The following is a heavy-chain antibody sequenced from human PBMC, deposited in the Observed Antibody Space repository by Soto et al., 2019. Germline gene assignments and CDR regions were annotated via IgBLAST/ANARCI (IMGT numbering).Heavy chain of an antibody. V-gene: IGHV1-18*04. CDR3: ARDKGEQQLVYVYHYGIDV. Sequence: ASVKVSCKASGYTFTSYGISWVRQAPGQGLEWMGWISAYNGNTNYAQKLQGRVTMTTDTSTSTAYMELRSLRSDDTAVYYCARDKGEQQLVYVYHYGIDVWGQGTTVTVSS. CDR2: ISAYNGNT. J-gene: IGHJ6*02. CDR1: GYTFTSYG. D-gene: IGHD6-13*01.